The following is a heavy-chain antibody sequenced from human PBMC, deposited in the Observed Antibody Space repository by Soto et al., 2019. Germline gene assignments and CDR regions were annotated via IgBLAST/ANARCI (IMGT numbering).Heavy chain of an antibody. J-gene: IGHJ5*02. CDR2: TYFRSKWYN. CDR3: AKGDNLGPRTRHASDP. Sequence: SQTLSLTCAISGDSVSSNTAAWNWIRQSPSRGLEWLGRTYFRSKWYNDYAVSVKSRIIINPDTSNNQFSLQLNSVTPEDTAVYCCAKGDNLGPRTRHASDPWGQRILVTVS. V-gene: IGHV6-1*01. CDR1: GDSVSSNTAA. D-gene: IGHD1-1*01.